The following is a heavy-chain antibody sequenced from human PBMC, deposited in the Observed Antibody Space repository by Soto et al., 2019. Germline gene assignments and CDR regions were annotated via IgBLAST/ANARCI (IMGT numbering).Heavy chain of an antibody. CDR1: GESFSGYY. D-gene: IGHD2-2*03. CDR3: ARSGYCSSTSCYYYYYYGMDV. V-gene: IGHV4-34*01. Sequence: SLTCAVYGESFSGYYWSWIRQPPGKGLEWIGEINHSGSTNYNPSLKSRVTISVDTSKNQFSLKLSSVTAADTAVYYCARSGYCSSTSCYYYYYYGMDVWGQGTTVTVYS. J-gene: IGHJ6*02. CDR2: INHSGST.